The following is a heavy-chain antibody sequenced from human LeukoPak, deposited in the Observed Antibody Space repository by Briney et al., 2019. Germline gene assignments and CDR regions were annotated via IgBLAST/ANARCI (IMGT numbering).Heavy chain of an antibody. Sequence: SETLSLTCSIYNGSVNSNSDYWGWIRQPPGKGLEWIGNIYYSGKVYYNWSLKSRVTMSVDTSKYQFSLTLRSVTAADTAVYYCARSLGSGDFPPYTWFDPWGQGTLVTVSS. CDR1: NGSVNSNSDY. D-gene: IGHD3-10*01. V-gene: IGHV4-39*07. J-gene: IGHJ5*02. CDR3: ARSLGSGDFPPYTWFDP. CDR2: IYYSGKV.